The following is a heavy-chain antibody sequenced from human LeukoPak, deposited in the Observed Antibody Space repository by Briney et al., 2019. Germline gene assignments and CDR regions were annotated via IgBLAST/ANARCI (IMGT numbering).Heavy chain of an antibody. CDR3: ARWVVGATDGMDV. D-gene: IGHD1-26*01. J-gene: IGHJ6*02. CDR1: GFTFSSYA. Sequence: GGSLRLSCAASGFTFSSYAMHWVRQAPGKGLEWVTIISYDGSNKYYADSVKGRFTISRDNSKNTLYLQMNSLRAEDTAVYYCARWVVGATDGMDVWGQGTTVTVSS. V-gene: IGHV3-30-3*01. CDR2: ISYDGSNK.